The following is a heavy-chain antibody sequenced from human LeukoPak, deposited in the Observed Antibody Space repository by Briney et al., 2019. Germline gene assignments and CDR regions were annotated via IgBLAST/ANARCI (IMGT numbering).Heavy chain of an antibody. D-gene: IGHD6-13*01. Sequence: GGSLRLSCAASGFTFSSYGMHWVRQAPGKGLEWVAVISYDGSNKYYADSVKGRFTISRDNSKNTLYLQMNSLRAEDTAVYYCAKEPYNSSWNDYWGQGTLVTVSS. J-gene: IGHJ4*02. CDR2: ISYDGSNK. CDR1: GFTFSSYG. CDR3: AKEPYNSSWNDY. V-gene: IGHV3-30*18.